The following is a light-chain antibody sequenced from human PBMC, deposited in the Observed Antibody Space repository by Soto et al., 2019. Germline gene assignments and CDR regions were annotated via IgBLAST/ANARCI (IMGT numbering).Light chain of an antibody. CDR2: KAS. CDR3: QQYNSYPWT. V-gene: IGKV1-5*03. Sequence: IQMTQSPSTLSASVGDRVTFTCRASQTISTWLAWYQQKPGEAPKLLIYKASTLEVGVPSRFSGSGSGTEFTLTINTLQPADFATYYCQQYNSYPWTFGQGTKV. CDR1: QTISTW. J-gene: IGKJ1*01.